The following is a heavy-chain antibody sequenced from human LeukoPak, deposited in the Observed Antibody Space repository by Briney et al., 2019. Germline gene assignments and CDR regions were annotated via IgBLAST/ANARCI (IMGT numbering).Heavy chain of an antibody. V-gene: IGHV3-30*02. CDR2: LRYDGSNK. Sequence: PGGSLRLSCAASGFTFSSYGMHWVRLAPGEGLEWVAFLRYDGSNKYYADSVKGRFTISRDNSKNTLSPQRTRLSAEDRSVDYWATSGTFDYWGQGTPVTVSP. CDR3: ATSGTFDY. J-gene: IGHJ4*02. D-gene: IGHD1-14*01. CDR1: GFTFSSYG.